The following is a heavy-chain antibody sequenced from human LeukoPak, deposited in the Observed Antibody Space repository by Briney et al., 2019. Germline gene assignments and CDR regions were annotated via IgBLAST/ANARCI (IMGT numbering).Heavy chain of an antibody. CDR2: ICWNSGSI. D-gene: IGHD3-9*01. V-gene: IGHV3-9*01. CDR3: AKEGIVLRYFDWLSYFDY. J-gene: IGHJ4*02. Sequence: GRSLRLSCAASGFTFDDYAMHWVRQAPGKGLEWVSGICWNSGSIGYADSVKGRFTISRDNAKNSLYLQMNSLRAEDTALYYCAKEGIVLRYFDWLSYFDYWGQGTLVTVSS. CDR1: GFTFDDYA.